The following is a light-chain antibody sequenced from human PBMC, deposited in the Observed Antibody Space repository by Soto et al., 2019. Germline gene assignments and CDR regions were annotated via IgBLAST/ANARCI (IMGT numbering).Light chain of an antibody. Sequence: EIVMTQSPATLSVSPGERATLSCRASQSVSDNLAWYQQKPGQAPRLLIYGASTRATGIPARFSGSGSGTEFTLTISSLQSEDFAVYYWQQYNNWPLTFGGGTKVESK. V-gene: IGKV3D-15*01. CDR1: QSVSDN. CDR3: QQYNNWPLT. J-gene: IGKJ4*01. CDR2: GAS.